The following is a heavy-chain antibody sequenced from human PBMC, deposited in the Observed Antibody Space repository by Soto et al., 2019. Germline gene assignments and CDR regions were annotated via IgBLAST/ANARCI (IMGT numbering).Heavy chain of an antibody. D-gene: IGHD1-1*01. J-gene: IGHJ4*02. V-gene: IGHV1-18*01. CDR1: GYTFTSYG. Sequence: QVHLVQSGAEVKKPGASVKVSCKASGYTFTSYGITWVRQAPGQGLEWMGWISAHNGNTDYAQRLQGRVIVTRDTSKSTAYMELRSLISDDTAVYYCARGRYGEYWGQGALVTVSS. CDR2: ISAHNGNT. CDR3: ARGRYGEY.